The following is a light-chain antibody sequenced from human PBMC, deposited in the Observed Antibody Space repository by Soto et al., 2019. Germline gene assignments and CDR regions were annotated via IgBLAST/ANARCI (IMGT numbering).Light chain of an antibody. V-gene: IGLV2-14*01. J-gene: IGLJ1*01. Sequence: QSALTQPASVSGSPGQSITISCTETSSDVGGYNYVSWYQQHPGKPPKLMIYEVSNRPSGVSNRFSGSKSGNTASLTISGLQAEDEADYYCSSYTSSSIDYVFGTGTKLTVL. CDR2: EVS. CDR3: SSYTSSSIDYV. CDR1: SSDVGGYNY.